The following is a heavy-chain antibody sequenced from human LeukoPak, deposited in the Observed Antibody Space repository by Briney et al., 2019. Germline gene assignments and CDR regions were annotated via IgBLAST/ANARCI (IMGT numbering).Heavy chain of an antibody. Sequence: PSQTLSLTCTVSGGSISSYYWSWIRQPPGKGLEWIGYIYYSGSTNYNPSLKSRVTISVDTSKNQFSLKLSSVTAADTAVYYCARHGRGVGWFDPWGQGTLVTVSS. CDR2: IYYSGST. D-gene: IGHD5-24*01. V-gene: IGHV4-59*08. J-gene: IGHJ5*02. CDR1: GGSISSYY. CDR3: ARHGRGVGWFDP.